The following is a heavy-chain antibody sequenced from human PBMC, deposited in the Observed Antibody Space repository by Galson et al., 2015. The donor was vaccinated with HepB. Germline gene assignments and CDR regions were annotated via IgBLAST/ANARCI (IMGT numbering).Heavy chain of an antibody. CDR1: GYTLTELS. CDR2: FDPEDGET. J-gene: IGHJ5*02. V-gene: IGHV1-24*01. D-gene: IGHD2-15*01. Sequence: SVKVSCKVSGYTLTELSMHWVRQAPGKGLEWMGGFDPEDGETIYAQKFQGRVTMTEDTSTDTAYMGLSSLRSEDTAVYYCARKGRLENCSGGSCYTWVWFDPWGQGTLVTVSS. CDR3: ARKGRLENCSGGSCYTWVWFDP.